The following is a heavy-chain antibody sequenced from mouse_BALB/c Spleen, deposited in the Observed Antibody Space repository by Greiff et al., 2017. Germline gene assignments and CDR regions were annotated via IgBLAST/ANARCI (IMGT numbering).Heavy chain of an antibody. CDR2: ISSGGSYT. V-gene: IGHV5-6*01. CDR1: GFTFSSYG. D-gene: IGHD2-1*01. Sequence: EVQLVESGGDLVKPGGSLKLSCAASGFTFSSYGMSWVRQTPDKRLEWVATISSGGSYTYYPGSGKGRFTISRDNAKNTLYLQMSSLKSEDTAMYYCARNGNYTWFAYWGQGTLVTVSA. J-gene: IGHJ3*01. CDR3: ARNGNYTWFAY.